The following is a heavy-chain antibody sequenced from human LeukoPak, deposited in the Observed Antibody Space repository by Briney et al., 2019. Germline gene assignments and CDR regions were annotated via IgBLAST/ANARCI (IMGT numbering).Heavy chain of an antibody. CDR1: GGTFSSYA. CDR2: IIPIFGTA. CDR3: ARVWSGPHLFYYYMDV. Sequence: ASVKVSCKXSGGTFSSYAISWVRQTPGQGLEWMGGIIPIFGTANYAQKFQGRVTITADESTSTAYMELSSLRSEDTAVYYCARVWSGPHLFYYYMDVWGKGTTVTVSS. D-gene: IGHD3-3*01. J-gene: IGHJ6*03. V-gene: IGHV1-69*01.